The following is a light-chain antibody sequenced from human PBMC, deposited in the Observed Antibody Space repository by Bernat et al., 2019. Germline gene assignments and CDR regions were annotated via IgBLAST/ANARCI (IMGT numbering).Light chain of an antibody. CDR3: SSYAGGNNYV. V-gene: IGLV2-8*01. CDR1: STDVFSNNY. Sequence: QSALTQPPSASGSPGQSVAISCTGTSTDVFSNNYVSWYQQHPGKAPKLMIYEVSKRPTGVPDRFSGSKSGNTASLTVSGLQPEDEADYYCSSYAGGNNYVFGTGTKVTVL. CDR2: EVS. J-gene: IGLJ1*01.